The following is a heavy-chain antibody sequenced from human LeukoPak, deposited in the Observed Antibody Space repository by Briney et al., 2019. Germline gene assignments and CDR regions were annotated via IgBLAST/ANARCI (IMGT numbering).Heavy chain of an antibody. CDR2: IYYSGST. Sequence: SETLSLTCTVSGGSISSHYWSWIRQPPGKGLEWIGYIYYSGSTNYNPSLKSRVTISVDTSKNQFSLKLSSVTAADTAAYYCARSLYSNYDNWFDPWGQGTLVTVSS. CDR3: ARSLYSNYDNWFDP. V-gene: IGHV4-59*11. D-gene: IGHD4-11*01. J-gene: IGHJ5*02. CDR1: GGSISSHY.